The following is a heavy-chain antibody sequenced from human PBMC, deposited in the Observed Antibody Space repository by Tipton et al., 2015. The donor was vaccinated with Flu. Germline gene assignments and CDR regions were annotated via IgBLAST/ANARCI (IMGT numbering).Heavy chain of an antibody. CDR1: GGFIGNSNYY. D-gene: IGHD6-19*01. Sequence: TLSLTCSVSGGFIGNSNYYWGWIRQPPGKGLEWIGTIYSSGTPYYNPSLKSRVTISVDTSKNQFSLKLSSVTAADTAVYYCAREKDSSGSEFFQQWGQGTLVTVSS. CDR2: IYSSGTP. J-gene: IGHJ1*01. CDR3: AREKDSSGSEFFQQ. V-gene: IGHV4-39*07.